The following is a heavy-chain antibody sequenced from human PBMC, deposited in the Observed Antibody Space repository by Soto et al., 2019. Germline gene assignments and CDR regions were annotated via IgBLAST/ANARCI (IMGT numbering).Heavy chain of an antibody. CDR2: INSDGNST. CDR3: ARVEDGDSDAFDI. Sequence: EVQLVESGGGLVQPGGSLRLSCAASGFTFSSYWMHWVRQAPGKGLVWVSRINSDGNSTSYADSVKGRFTISRDNAKNTLYLQMNSLRAEDMAVYYCARVEDGDSDAFDIWSQGTMVTVSS. CDR1: GFTFSSYW. V-gene: IGHV3-74*01. D-gene: IGHD4-17*01. J-gene: IGHJ3*02.